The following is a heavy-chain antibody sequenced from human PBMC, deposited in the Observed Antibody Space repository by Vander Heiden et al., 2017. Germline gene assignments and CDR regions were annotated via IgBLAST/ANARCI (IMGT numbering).Heavy chain of an antibody. J-gene: IGHJ6*02. CDR2: ISGSGDST. V-gene: IGHV3-23*01. CDR3: AKAAILGGYYYYGMDV. Sequence: EVQLLESGGGLVQPGGSLRLSCAASGFTFSSYAMSWVRQAPGKGLEWVSAISGSGDSTYYADSVKGRFTISIDNSKNTLYLQMNSLRAEDTAVYYCAKAAILGGYYYYGMDVWGQGTTVTVSS. CDR1: GFTFSSYA.